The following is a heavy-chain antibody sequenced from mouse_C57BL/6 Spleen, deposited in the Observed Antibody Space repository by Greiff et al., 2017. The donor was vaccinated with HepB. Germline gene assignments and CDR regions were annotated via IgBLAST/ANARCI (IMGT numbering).Heavy chain of an antibody. V-gene: IGHV1-82*01. Sequence: VQLQQSGPELVKPGASVKISCKASGYAFSSSWMNWVKQRPGKGLEWIGRIYPGDGDTNYNGKFKGKATLTADKSSSTAYMQLSSLTSEDSAVYFCARETAQAPAWLAYWGQGTLVTVSA. CDR2: IYPGDGDT. CDR1: GYAFSSSW. D-gene: IGHD3-2*02. CDR3: ARETAQAPAWLAY. J-gene: IGHJ3*01.